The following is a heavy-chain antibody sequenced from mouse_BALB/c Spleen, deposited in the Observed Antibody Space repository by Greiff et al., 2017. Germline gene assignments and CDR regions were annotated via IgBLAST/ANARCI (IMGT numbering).Heavy chain of an antibody. V-gene: IGHV1-7*01. CDR2: INPSTGYT. D-gene: IGHD4-1*01. CDR1: GYTFTSYW. Sequence: QVQLQQSGAELAKPGASVKMSCKASGYTFTSYWMHWVKQRPGQGLEWIGYINPSTGYTEYNQKFKDKATLTADKSSSTAYMQLSSLTSEDSAVYYCARGELGRYFDVWGAGTTVTVSS. J-gene: IGHJ1*01. CDR3: ARGELGRYFDV.